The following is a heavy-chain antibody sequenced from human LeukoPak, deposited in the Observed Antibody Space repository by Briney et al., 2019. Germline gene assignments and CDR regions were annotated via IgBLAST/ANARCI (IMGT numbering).Heavy chain of an antibody. CDR1: GGSISNYY. CDR2: IYNAATT. V-gene: IGHV4-4*08. J-gene: IGHJ4*02. CDR3: ARVTTAWYVIGY. D-gene: IGHD6-13*01. Sequence: SETLSLTCAVSGGSISNYYWTWIRQPPGKGLEWLGFIYNAATTNYNPSLKSRVTISVDTSKNQFSLRLSSVTAADTAIYYCARVTTAWYVIGYWGQGALVTVSS.